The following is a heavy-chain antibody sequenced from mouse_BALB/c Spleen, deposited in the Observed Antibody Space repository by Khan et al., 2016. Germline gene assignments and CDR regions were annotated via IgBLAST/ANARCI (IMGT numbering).Heavy chain of an antibody. J-gene: IGHJ2*01. V-gene: IGHV14-3*02. CDR2: IDPANGNT. Sequence: VQLQQSGAELVKPGASVKLSCTAAGFNIKDTFMHWVKQRPEQGLEWIGRIDPANGNTRYDPKFQGKATITADTSSNTAYLQLSSLTSEDTAVYYCARRGPTYYYGRTYGYWGQGTTLTVSS. CDR1: GFNIKDTF. D-gene: IGHD1-1*01. CDR3: ARRGPTYYYGRTYGY.